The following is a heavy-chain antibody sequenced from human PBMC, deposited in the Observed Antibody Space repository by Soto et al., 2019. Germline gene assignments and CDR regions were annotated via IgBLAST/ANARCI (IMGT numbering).Heavy chain of an antibody. J-gene: IGHJ1*01. V-gene: IGHV3-11*01. Sequence: QVQLVESGGGLVKPGGSLRLSCAASGFTFSDYYMSWIRQAPGKGLEWVSHISGSGSTIYFADSVKGRFTISRDNAKNSLYLQMNSLRAEDTAVYYCARDCSSSSCCGYFQHWGQGTRVTVSS. CDR3: ARDCSSSSCCGYFQH. D-gene: IGHD2-2*01. CDR2: ISGSGSTI. CDR1: GFTFSDYY.